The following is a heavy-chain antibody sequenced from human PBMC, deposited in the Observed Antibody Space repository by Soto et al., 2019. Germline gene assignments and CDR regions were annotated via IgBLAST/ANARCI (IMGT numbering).Heavy chain of an antibody. CDR1: GGTFSSYT. Sequence: QVQLVQSGAEVKKPGSSVKVSCKASGGTFSSYTLSWVRQAPGQGLEWMGRIIPILGIANYAQKFQGRVTITADKSTSTAYMDLSSLRSEDTAVYYCARGYGGKEIDYWGQGPLVTVSS. CDR3: ARGYGGKEIDY. CDR2: IIPILGIA. V-gene: IGHV1-69*02. J-gene: IGHJ4*02. D-gene: IGHD2-15*01.